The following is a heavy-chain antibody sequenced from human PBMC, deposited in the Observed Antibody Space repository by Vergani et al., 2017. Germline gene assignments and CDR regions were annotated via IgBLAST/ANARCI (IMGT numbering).Heavy chain of an antibody. CDR3: ARQVFWSGYFHPDAFDI. D-gene: IGHD3-3*01. CDR2: IYYSGST. J-gene: IGHJ3*02. V-gene: IGHV4-39*01. CDR1: GGSIRSSTYY. Sequence: QVQLQESGPGPVKPSETLSLTCTVSGGSIRSSTYYWGWIRQPPGKGLEWIGSIYYSGSTYYNPSLKSRVTISVHTSKNQFSLKLSSVTAADTAVYYCARQVFWSGYFHPDAFDIWGQGTMVTVAS.